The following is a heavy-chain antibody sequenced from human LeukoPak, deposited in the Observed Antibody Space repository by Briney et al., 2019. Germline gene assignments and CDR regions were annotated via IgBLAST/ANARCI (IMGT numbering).Heavy chain of an antibody. V-gene: IGHV3-30*18. CDR3: AKLLYYFDSRGFEDY. D-gene: IGHD3-22*01. CDR1: GFTFSSYG. CDR2: ISYDGSNK. Sequence: GGSLRLSCGASGFTFSSYGMHRVRQAPGKGLEWVAVISYDGSNKYYAESVKGRFTISRDNSKNTLYLQMNSLRAEDTAVYYCAKLLYYFDSRGFEDYWGQGTLVTVSS. J-gene: IGHJ4*02.